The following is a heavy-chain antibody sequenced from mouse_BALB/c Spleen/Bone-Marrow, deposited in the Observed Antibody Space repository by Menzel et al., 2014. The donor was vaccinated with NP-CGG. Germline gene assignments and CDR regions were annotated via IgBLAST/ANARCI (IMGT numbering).Heavy chain of an antibody. CDR2: ISNGGGST. J-gene: IGHJ2*01. V-gene: IGHV5-12-2*01. CDR1: GFTFSGYT. D-gene: IGHD2-1*01. Sequence: EVQRVESGGGLVQPGGSLKLSCAASGFTFSGYTMSWVRQTPEKRLEWVAYISNGGGSTYYPDTVKGRFTISRDNAKNTLYLQMSSLKSEDTAMYYCARQFYFPYFDYWGQGTTLTVSS. CDR3: ARQFYFPYFDY.